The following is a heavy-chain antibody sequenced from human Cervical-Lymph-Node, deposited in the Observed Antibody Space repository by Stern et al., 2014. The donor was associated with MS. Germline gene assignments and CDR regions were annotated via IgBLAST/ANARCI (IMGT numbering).Heavy chain of an antibody. V-gene: IGHV1-69*01. CDR3: ARLRSGSYYGYFQH. Sequence: QVQLVESGAEVMKPGSSVRVSCEASGGTFSSYALSWVRQAPGQGLEWMGGIIPRFGTANYAQKFQGRVTISADEYASTAFKELSSLRSEDTALYYCARLRSGSYYGYFQHWGQGTLVTVSS. CDR2: IIPRFGTA. CDR1: GGTFSSYA. D-gene: IGHD1-26*01. J-gene: IGHJ1*01.